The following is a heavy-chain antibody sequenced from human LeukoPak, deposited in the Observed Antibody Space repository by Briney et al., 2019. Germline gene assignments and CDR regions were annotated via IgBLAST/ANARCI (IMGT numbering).Heavy chain of an antibody. J-gene: IGHJ4*02. CDR1: GFTFSSYA. V-gene: IGHV3-23*01. CDR2: ISGSGGST. Sequence: GGSLRLSCAASGFTFSSYAMSWVRQAPGKGLEWVSAISGSGGSTYYADSVKGRFTISSDNSKNTLYLQMNSLRAEDTAVYYCAKAPMIGLVGYNYWGQGTLVTVSS. D-gene: IGHD3-10*02. CDR3: AKAPMIGLVGYNY.